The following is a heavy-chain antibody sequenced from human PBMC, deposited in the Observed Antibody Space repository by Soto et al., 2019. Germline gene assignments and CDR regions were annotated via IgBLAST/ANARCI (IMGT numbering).Heavy chain of an antibody. D-gene: IGHD6-19*01. Sequence: GGSLRLSCAASGFTFSSYAMSWVRQAPGKGLEWVSAISGSGGSTYYADSVKGRFTISRDNSKNTLYLQMNSLRAEDTAVYYCAKAPGIAVAGPLAYFDYWGQGTLVTVSS. CDR3: AKAPGIAVAGPLAYFDY. V-gene: IGHV3-23*01. CDR2: ISGSGGST. CDR1: GFTFSSYA. J-gene: IGHJ4*02.